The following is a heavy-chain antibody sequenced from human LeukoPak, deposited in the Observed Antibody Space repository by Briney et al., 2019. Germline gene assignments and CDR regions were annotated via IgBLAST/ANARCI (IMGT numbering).Heavy chain of an antibody. Sequence: SVKASCKASGGTFSSYAISRVRQAPGQGLEWMGGIIPIFGTANYAQKFQGRVTITTDESTSTAYMELSSLRSEDTAVYYCASANYDILTGSGYYFDYWGQGTLVTVSS. CDR1: GGTFSSYA. J-gene: IGHJ4*02. CDR2: IIPIFGTA. V-gene: IGHV1-69*05. D-gene: IGHD3-9*01. CDR3: ASANYDILTGSGYYFDY.